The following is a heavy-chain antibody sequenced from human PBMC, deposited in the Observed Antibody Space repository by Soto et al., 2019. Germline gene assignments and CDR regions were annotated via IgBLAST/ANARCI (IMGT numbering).Heavy chain of an antibody. CDR3: AKPDGGLHHYDFWSGYSRLLLDY. V-gene: IGHV3-23*01. CDR1: GFTFSSYA. J-gene: IGHJ4*02. Sequence: LRLSCAASGFTFSSYAMIWVRQAPGKGLEWVAAISGSGRSTYYADSVKGGFTSSRDNSKKTLYLQMKSLRAEDTDVYYCAKPDGGLHHYDFWSGYSRLLLDYWGQGTLITASS. CDR2: ISGSGRST. D-gene: IGHD3-3*01.